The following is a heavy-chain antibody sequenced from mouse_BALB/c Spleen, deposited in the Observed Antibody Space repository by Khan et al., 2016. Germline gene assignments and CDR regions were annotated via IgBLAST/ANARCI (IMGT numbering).Heavy chain of an antibody. CDR1: GFDFSRYW. J-gene: IGHJ4*01. Sequence: EVKLLESGGGLVQPGGSLKLSCAAVGFDFSRYWMSWVRQAPGKGLEWIGEINPDSSTINYTPSLKDKFIISRDNAKNTLYLQMSKVSSEDTALYFGARQEDCGMDYWGQGTSVTVSA. CDR3: ARQEDCGMDY. V-gene: IGHV4-1*02. CDR2: INPDSSTI.